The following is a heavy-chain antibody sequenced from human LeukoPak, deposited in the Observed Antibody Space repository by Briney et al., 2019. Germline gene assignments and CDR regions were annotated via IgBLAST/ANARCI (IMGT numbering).Heavy chain of an antibody. Sequence: GGSLRLSCAASGFTLSNYAMSWVRQAPGKGLQWVSGISSSGGSTYQVDSVKGRFTISRDNSKNTLYLQMNSLRAEDTAVYYCARGLFRFCSSSSTSCLSPFDYWGQGTLVTVSS. V-gene: IGHV3-23*01. CDR1: GFTLSNYA. J-gene: IGHJ4*02. D-gene: IGHD2-2*01. CDR3: ARGLFRFCSSSSTSCLSPFDY. CDR2: ISSSGGST.